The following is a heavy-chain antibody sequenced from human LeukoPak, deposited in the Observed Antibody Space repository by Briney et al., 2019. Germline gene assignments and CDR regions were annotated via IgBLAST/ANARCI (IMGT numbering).Heavy chain of an antibody. CDR2: INHSGST. V-gene: IGHV4-39*07. CDR3: ARGPVY. J-gene: IGHJ4*02. CDR1: GGSISSGDYY. Sequence: SETLSLTCTVSGGSISSGDYYWRWIRQPPGKGLEWIGEINHSGSTNYNPSLKSRVTISVDTSKNQFSLKLSSVTAADTAVYYCARGPVYWGQGTLVTVSS.